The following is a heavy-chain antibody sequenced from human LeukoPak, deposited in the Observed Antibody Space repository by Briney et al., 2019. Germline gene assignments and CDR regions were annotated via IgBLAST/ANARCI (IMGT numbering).Heavy chain of an antibody. Sequence: WGSLRLSCAASGFSFSTYSMNWVRQAPGKGLEWVSSMSSSSSYIYYADSVKGRFTISRDNAKNSLYLQMNSLRAEDTAVYYCARDLYCGDDCSLGYFDLWGRGTLVSVST. V-gene: IGHV3-21*06. CDR1: GFSFSTYS. CDR2: MSSSSSYI. D-gene: IGHD2-21*02. J-gene: IGHJ2*01. CDR3: ARDLYCGDDCSLGYFDL.